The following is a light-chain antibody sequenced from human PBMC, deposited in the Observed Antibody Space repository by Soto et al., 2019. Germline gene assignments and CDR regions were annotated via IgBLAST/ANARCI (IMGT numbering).Light chain of an antibody. CDR2: EVS. J-gene: IGLJ1*01. V-gene: IGLV2-14*01. CDR1: SSDVGGYNY. Sequence: QSALTQPASVSGSPGQSITISCTGTSSDVGGYNYVSWYQQHPGKAPKLIIYEVSNRPSGVSNRFSGSKSGNTASLTISGLHAEDEAEYYCSSHTSSNTLVFGTGTKLTVL. CDR3: SSHTSSNTLV.